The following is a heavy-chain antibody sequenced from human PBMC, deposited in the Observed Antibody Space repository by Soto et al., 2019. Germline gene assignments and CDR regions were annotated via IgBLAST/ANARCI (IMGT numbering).Heavy chain of an antibody. J-gene: IGHJ6*02. CDR3: AKGGAYDSSGYSYYYYYGMDV. V-gene: IGHV3-30*18. Sequence: PGGALSLSCAASGFTFSSYGMHLVRQAPGKGLEWVAVISYDGSNKYYADSVKGRFTISRDNSKNTLYLQMNSLRAEDTAVYYCAKGGAYDSSGYSYYYYYGMDVWGQGTTVTVSS. D-gene: IGHD3-22*01. CDR1: GFTFSSYG. CDR2: ISYDGSNK.